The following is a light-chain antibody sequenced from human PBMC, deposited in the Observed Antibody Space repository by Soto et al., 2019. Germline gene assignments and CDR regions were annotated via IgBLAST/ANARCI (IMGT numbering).Light chain of an antibody. J-gene: IGKJ1*01. CDR1: QDIRTE. V-gene: IGKV1-6*01. Sequence: ALPMTQSPSSLSASVGDRVTITCRASQDIRTELGWYQQKPGKAPKLLIYGATTLQSGVPSRFIGSGSGTDYTLTSSGLQPEDFATYYWLQDYNYPRTFGQGTKVEVK. CDR2: GAT. CDR3: LQDYNYPRT.